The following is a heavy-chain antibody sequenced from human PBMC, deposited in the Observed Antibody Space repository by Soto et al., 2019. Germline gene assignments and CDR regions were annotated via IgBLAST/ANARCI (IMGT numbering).Heavy chain of an antibody. D-gene: IGHD2-2*01. J-gene: IGHJ3*02. CDR2: ISGSGGST. CDR1: GFTFSSCA. Sequence: GGSLRLSCAASGFTFSSCAMSWVRQAPGKGLEWVSAISGSGGSTYYADSVKGRFTISRDNSKNTLYLQMNSLRAEDTAVYYCATPLVVPVAANDDAFDIGGKGKRVTVSS. V-gene: IGHV3-23*01. CDR3: ATPLVVPVAANDDAFDI.